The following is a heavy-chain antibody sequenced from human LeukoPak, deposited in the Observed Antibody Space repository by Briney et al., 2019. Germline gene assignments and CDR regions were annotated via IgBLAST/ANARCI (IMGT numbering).Heavy chain of an antibody. CDR1: GFTFSTYA. CDR3: AKFWSGYYSGWFDP. Sequence: PGGSLRLSCVASGFTFSTYAMTWVRQAPGKGLEWVSLISGTGGSTYYADSVKGRFTISRDNSKNTLYLQMNSLRAEDTAVYYCAKFWSGYYSGWFDPWGQGTLVTVSS. CDR2: ISGTGGST. J-gene: IGHJ5*02. V-gene: IGHV3-23*01. D-gene: IGHD3-3*01.